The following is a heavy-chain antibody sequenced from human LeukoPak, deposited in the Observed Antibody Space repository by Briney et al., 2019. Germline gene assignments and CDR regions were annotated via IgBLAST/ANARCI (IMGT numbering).Heavy chain of an antibody. CDR3: ARDDALVAAAVDY. CDR1: GYTFTGYY. V-gene: IGHV1-46*01. D-gene: IGHD6-13*01. Sequence: ASVTVSCKASGYTFTGYYMHWVRQAPGQGLEWMGIINPSGGSTSYAQKFQGRVTMTRDTSTSTVYMELSSLRSEDTAVYYCARDDALVAAAVDYWGQGTLVTVSS. J-gene: IGHJ4*02. CDR2: INPSGGST.